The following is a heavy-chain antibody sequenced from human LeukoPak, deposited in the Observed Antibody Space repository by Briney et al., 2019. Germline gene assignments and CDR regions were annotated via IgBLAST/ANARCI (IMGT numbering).Heavy chain of an antibody. J-gene: IGHJ6*02. Sequence: SETLSLTCTVSGGSISSSSYYWGWIRQPAGKGLEWIGRIYTSGSTNYNPSLKSRVTMSVDTSKNQFSLKLSSVTAADTAVYYCARDSGRSRIAVAGYYYYGMDVWGQGTTVTVSS. V-gene: IGHV4-61*02. CDR3: ARDSGRSRIAVAGYYYYGMDV. CDR2: IYTSGST. CDR1: GGSISSSSYY. D-gene: IGHD6-19*01.